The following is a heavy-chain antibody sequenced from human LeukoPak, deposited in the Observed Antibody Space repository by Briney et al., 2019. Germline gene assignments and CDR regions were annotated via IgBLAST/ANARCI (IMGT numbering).Heavy chain of an antibody. CDR3: ARDKRGYGRLWFDP. CDR2: INTNTGNP. Sequence: ASVKVSCKASGYTSTSYAMNWVRQAPGQGLEWMGWINTNTGNPTYAQGFTGRFVFSLDTSVSTAYLQISSLKAEDTAVYYCARDKRGYGRLWFDPWGQGTLVTVSS. V-gene: IGHV7-4-1*02. J-gene: IGHJ5*02. CDR1: GYTSTSYA. D-gene: IGHD5-18*01.